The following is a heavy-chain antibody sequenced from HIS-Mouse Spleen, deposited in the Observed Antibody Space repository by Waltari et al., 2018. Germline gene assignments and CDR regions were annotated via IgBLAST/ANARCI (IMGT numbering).Heavy chain of an antibody. CDR1: VCTFSSYW. J-gene: IGHJ5*02. D-gene: IGHD5-12*01. Sequence: EVQLVESGGGLVQPGGSLRLSCAASVCTFSSYWSGWVRQAPGKGVEWVANIKQDGSEKYYVGSVKGRFTISRDNAKNSLYLQMNSLRAEDTAVYYCARERRGPGWFDPWGQGTLVTVSS. CDR2: IKQDGSEK. CDR3: ARERRGPGWFDP. V-gene: IGHV3-7*01.